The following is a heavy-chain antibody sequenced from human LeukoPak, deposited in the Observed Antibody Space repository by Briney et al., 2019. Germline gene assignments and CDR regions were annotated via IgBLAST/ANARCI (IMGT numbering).Heavy chain of an antibody. CDR3: AKSGCTSTACYAFDI. Sequence: GGSLRLSCAASGFTFSSYAMSWVRQAPGKGLEWVSSINGDRTYYAGSVMGRFTISRDTSKNTLYLQMNSLRAEDTAVYYCAKSGCTSTACYAFDIWGQGTTVTVSS. V-gene: IGHV3-23*01. CDR1: GFTFSSYA. D-gene: IGHD2-2*01. J-gene: IGHJ3*02. CDR2: INGDRT.